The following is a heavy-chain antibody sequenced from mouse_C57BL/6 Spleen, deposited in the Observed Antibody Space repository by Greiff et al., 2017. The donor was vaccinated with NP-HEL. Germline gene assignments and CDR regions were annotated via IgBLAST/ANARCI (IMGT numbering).Heavy chain of an antibody. CDR1: GYAFSSSW. CDR3: ASPGNGYAMDY. CDR2: IYPGDGDT. Sequence: VQLQQSGPELVKPGASVKISCKASGYAFSSSWMNWVKQRPGKGLEWIGRIYPGDGDTNYNGKFKGKATLTADKSSSTAYMQLSSLTSEDSAVYFCASPGNGYAMDYWGQGTSVTVSS. J-gene: IGHJ4*01. D-gene: IGHD3-2*02. V-gene: IGHV1-82*01.